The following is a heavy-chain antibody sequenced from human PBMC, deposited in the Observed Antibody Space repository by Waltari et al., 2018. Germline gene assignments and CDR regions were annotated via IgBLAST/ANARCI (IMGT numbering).Heavy chain of an antibody. CDR3: ARVGTDSFWSGYWVYYYMDV. CDR1: GGSISSYY. D-gene: IGHD3-3*01. Sequence: PGLVKPSETLSLTCTVSGGSISSYYWSWIRQPAGKGLEWTGRIYTSGSTNYNPTLKNRVTMSVDTSKNQFSLKLSSVTAADTAVYYCARVGTDSFWSGYWVYYYMDVWGKGTTVTVSS. V-gene: IGHV4-4*07. J-gene: IGHJ6*03. CDR2: IYTSGST.